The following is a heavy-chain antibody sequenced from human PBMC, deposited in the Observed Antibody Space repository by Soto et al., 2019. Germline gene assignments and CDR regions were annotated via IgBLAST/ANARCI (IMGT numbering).Heavy chain of an antibody. J-gene: IGHJ4*02. CDR1: GLSFSGYY. V-gene: IGHV4-34*01. CDR3: ARKSRRLTVTTPFDY. Sequence: PSETLSLTCAVYGLSFSGYYWSWIRQPPGKGLEWIGEINHSGSTNYNPSLKSRVTISVDTSKNQFSLKLSSVTAADTAVYYCARKSRRLTVTTPFDYWGQGTLVTVSS. CDR2: INHSGST. D-gene: IGHD4-17*01.